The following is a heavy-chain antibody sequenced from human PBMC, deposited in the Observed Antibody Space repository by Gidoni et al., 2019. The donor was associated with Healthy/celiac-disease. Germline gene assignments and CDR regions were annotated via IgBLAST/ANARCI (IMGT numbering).Heavy chain of an antibody. D-gene: IGHD4-17*01. CDR2: LIPICGTA. Sequence: QLVQSGDEVKKPGSSVRVSCKAGGGNFSSYAISWVRQAPGQGLEWMGGLIPICGTANYAQKFQGRVTITADESTSTAYMELSSLRSEDTAVSYCARGSYGVYDRYYGMDVWGQGTPVTVSS. J-gene: IGHJ6*02. CDR3: ARGSYGVYDRYYGMDV. V-gene: IGHV1-69*01. CDR1: GGNFSSYA.